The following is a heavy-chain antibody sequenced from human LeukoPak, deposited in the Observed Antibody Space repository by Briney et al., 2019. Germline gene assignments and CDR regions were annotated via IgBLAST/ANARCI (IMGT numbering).Heavy chain of an antibody. J-gene: IGHJ5*02. CDR2: IYTSGST. D-gene: IGHD3-3*01. CDR1: GGSISSYY. V-gene: IGHV4-4*09. Sequence: QPSETLSLTCTVSGGSISSYYWSWIRQPPRKGLEWIGYIYTSGSTNYNPSLKSRVTISVDTSKNQFSLKLSSVTAADTAVYYCARHSNFWSGYYLSWFDPWGQGTLVTVSS. CDR3: ARHSNFWSGYYLSWFDP.